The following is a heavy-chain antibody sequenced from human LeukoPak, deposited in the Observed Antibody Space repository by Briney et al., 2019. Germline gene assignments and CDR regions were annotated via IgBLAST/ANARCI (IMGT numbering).Heavy chain of an antibody. CDR2: VSYDGSNK. J-gene: IGHJ4*02. D-gene: IGHD6-13*01. CDR1: GFTFSSYG. V-gene: IGHV3-30*03. Sequence: GGSLRLSCAASGFTFSSYGMHWVRQAPGKGLEWVAVVSYDGSNKYYADSVKGRFTISRDNSKNTLYLQMNSLRAEDTAVYYCARWRSTIAAAGSDYWGQGTLVTVSS. CDR3: ARWRSTIAAAGSDY.